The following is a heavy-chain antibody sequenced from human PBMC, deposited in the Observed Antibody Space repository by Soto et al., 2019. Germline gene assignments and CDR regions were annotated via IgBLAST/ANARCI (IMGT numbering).Heavy chain of an antibody. J-gene: IGHJ4*02. Sequence: GGSLRLSCAGSGSTFSSYSMNWVRQAPGKGPEWAANIKKDGSERHYVDSVKGRFTISRDNAKNSLYLQMNSLTAEDTAVYYCTRDGLWGQGTLVTVSS. CDR3: TRDGL. CDR2: IKKDGSER. V-gene: IGHV3-7*01. CDR1: GSTFSSYS.